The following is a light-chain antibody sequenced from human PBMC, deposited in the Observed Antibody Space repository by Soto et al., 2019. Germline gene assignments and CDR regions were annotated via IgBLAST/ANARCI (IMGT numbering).Light chain of an antibody. CDR1: QTITTW. V-gene: IGKV1-5*01. Sequence: VDRVAITCRASQTITTWMAWYQQKPGKAPKLLVYDASTLQSGVATRFSGSGSGTEFTLIISGLQPEDSATYYCQKYTNTNNPWMFGQGTKVDIK. CDR2: DAS. CDR3: QKYTNTNNPWM. J-gene: IGKJ1*01.